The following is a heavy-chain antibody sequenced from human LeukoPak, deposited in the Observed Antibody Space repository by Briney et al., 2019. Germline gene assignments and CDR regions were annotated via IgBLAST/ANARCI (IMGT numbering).Heavy chain of an antibody. CDR2: IYYTGST. Sequence: SETLSLTCTVSGGSVRSSSSYWGWIRQPPGKGLEWIGYIYYTGSTNYNPSLGSRVTTSVDTSKNQFSLKLTSVTAADTAVYYCVRGGNYGDYDGYFDYWGQGTLLTVSS. CDR1: GGSVRSSSSY. CDR3: VRGGNYGDYDGYFDY. J-gene: IGHJ4*02. V-gene: IGHV4-61*05. D-gene: IGHD4-17*01.